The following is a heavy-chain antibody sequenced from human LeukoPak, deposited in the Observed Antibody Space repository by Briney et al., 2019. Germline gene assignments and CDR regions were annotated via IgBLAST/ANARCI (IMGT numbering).Heavy chain of an antibody. CDR2: IYYSGST. J-gene: IGHJ4*02. D-gene: IGHD3-22*01. V-gene: IGHV4-59*01. CDR1: GGSISSYY. CDR3: ARGYRHYYDSSGYYYDY. Sequence: PSETLSLTCTVSGGSISSYYWSWIRQPPGKGLEWIGYIYYSGSTNYNPSLKSRVTISVDTSKNQFSLKLSSVTAADTAVYYCARGYRHYYDSSGYYYDYWGQGTLVTVSS.